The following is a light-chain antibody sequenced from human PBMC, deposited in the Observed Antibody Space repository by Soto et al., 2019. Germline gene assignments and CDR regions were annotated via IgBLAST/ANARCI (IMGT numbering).Light chain of an antibody. CDR2: DAS. J-gene: IGKJ1*01. CDR1: QSISIY. V-gene: IGKV1-5*01. CDR3: QQYNSYTGT. Sequence: DIQMTQSPSSLSASVGDRVTITCLASQSISIYLAWYQQKPGKAPKLLIYDASSLESGVPSRFSGSGSGTEFTLTISSLQPDDFATYYCQQYNSYTGTFGQGTKVDIK.